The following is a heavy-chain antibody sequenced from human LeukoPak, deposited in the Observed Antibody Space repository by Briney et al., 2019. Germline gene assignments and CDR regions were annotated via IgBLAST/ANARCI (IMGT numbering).Heavy chain of an antibody. J-gene: IGHJ4*02. CDR2: TSSDLNVK. D-gene: IGHD3-10*01. CDR3: AREGYYGSGSPPSLYFDY. CDR1: GFTFRNYV. Sequence: GGSLRLSCAASGFTFRNYVIHWVRQAPGKGLEWVAVTSSDLNVKLYADSVKGRFAISRDNSRSTLYLQMNSLRPEDTAIYYCAREGYYGSGSPPSLYFDYWGQGTLVTVSS. V-gene: IGHV3-30*09.